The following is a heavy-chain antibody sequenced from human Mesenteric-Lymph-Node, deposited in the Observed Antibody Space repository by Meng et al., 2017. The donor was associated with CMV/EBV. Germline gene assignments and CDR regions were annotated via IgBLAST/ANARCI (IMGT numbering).Heavy chain of an antibody. CDR1: GFTFSRYW. CDR3: ARPPARRFDS. Sequence: GGSLKISCAASGFTFSRYWMSWVRQAPGKGLEWVANINQDGSGEYYVDSVKGRFTVSRDNAKNSLYLEMNSLRAEDTAVYYCARPPARRFDSWGQGTLVTVSS. J-gene: IGHJ4*02. V-gene: IGHV3-7*01. D-gene: IGHD2-2*01. CDR2: INQDGSGE.